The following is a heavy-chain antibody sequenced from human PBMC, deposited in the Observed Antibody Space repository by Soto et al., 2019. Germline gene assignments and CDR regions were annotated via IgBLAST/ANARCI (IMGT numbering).Heavy chain of an antibody. Sequence: SETLYLTCAVYGGSFSGYYWSWIRQPPGKGLEWIGEINHSGSTNYNPSLKSRVTISVDTSKNQFSLKLSSVTAADTAVYYCARRVQFPQNVYDYYYYMDVWGKGTTVTVSS. CDR2: INHSGST. J-gene: IGHJ6*03. V-gene: IGHV4-34*01. D-gene: IGHD4-4*01. CDR3: ARRVQFPQNVYDYYYYMDV. CDR1: GGSFSGYY.